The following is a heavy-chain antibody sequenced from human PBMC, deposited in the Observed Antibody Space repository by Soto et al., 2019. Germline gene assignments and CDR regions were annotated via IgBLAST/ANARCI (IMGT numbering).Heavy chain of an antibody. CDR1: GYTFTSYG. CDR3: ARGGEPIDY. CDR2: ISAYNGNT. J-gene: IGHJ4*02. D-gene: IGHD2-21*01. Sequence: ASVKVSCKASGYTFTSYGISWVRQAPGQGLEWMGWISAYNGNTNYAQKLQGRVTITRDTSASTAYMELSSLRSEDTAVYYCARGGEPIDYWGQRTLVTVSS. V-gene: IGHV1-18*01.